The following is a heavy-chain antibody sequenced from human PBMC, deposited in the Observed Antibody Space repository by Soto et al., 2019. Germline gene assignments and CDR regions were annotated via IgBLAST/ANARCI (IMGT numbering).Heavy chain of an antibody. Sequence: SVKVSGKASGGTFSSYAISWVRQAPGQGLEWMGGIIPIFGTANYAQKFQGRVTITADESTSTAYMELSSLRSEDTAVYYCAKGPSVRYAYYYYYYGMDVWGQGTTVTVSS. CDR2: IIPIFGTA. D-gene: IGHD4-17*01. V-gene: IGHV1-69*13. J-gene: IGHJ6*02. CDR3: AKGPSVRYAYYYYYYGMDV. CDR1: GGTFSSYA.